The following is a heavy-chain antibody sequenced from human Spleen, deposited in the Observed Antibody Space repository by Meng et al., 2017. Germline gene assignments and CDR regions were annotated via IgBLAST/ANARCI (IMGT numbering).Heavy chain of an antibody. CDR2: ITPIFGTA. CDR1: GGTFSSYA. Sequence: RLVQSGAEVKRPGSSVKASCKASGGTFSSYAISWVRQAAGQGLEWMGGITPIFGTANYAQKSQGRVTITADESTSTAYMELSSLRSEDTAVYYCARDDYYDSSGYFRWGQGTLVTVSS. V-gene: IGHV1-69*01. D-gene: IGHD3-22*01. J-gene: IGHJ4*02. CDR3: ARDDYYDSSGYFR.